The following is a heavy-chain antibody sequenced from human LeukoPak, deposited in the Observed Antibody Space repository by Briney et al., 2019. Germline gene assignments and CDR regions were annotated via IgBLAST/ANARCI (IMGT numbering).Heavy chain of an antibody. D-gene: IGHD2-15*01. V-gene: IGHV4-39*01. CDR1: GGSISSSSYY. J-gene: IGHJ4*02. CDR2: IYYSGST. CDR3: ARQDVVVVAATPDVFDY. Sequence: PSETLSLTCTVSGGSISSSSYYWGWIRQPPGQGLEWIGSIYYSGSTHYNPSLKSRVTISVDTSKNQFSLKLSSVTAADTAVYYCARQDVVVVAATPDVFDYWGQGTLSPSPQ.